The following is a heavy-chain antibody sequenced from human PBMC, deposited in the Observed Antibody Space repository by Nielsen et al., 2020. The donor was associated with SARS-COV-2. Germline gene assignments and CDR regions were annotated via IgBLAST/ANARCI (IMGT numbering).Heavy chain of an antibody. Sequence: GGSLRLSCAASGFTLTNYAMSWVRQAPGQGLEWVSSITGRGDTTKYADFVKGRFTISKDDFKNTLYLQINSLRAEDTAIYYCAKGDFYYDSSPIKSWGQGTLVTVSS. D-gene: IGHD3-22*01. CDR2: ITGRGDTT. CDR1: GFTLTNYA. CDR3: AKGDFYYDSSPIKS. V-gene: IGHV3-23*01. J-gene: IGHJ5*02.